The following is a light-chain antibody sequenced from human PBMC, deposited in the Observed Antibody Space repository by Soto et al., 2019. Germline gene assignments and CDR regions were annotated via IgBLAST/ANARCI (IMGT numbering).Light chain of an antibody. V-gene: IGKV3D-15*01. CDR3: QQYDDWPLT. CDR2: DAS. J-gene: IGKJ4*01. Sequence: DIVMTQSPATLSVSPGERVTLSCRASQSVGSNLAWYQQKPGQAPRVLIYDASTRATVIPPRFSGSGSGTEFTLTISSLQSEDFAIYYCQQYDDWPLTFGGGTKVDIK. CDR1: QSVGSN.